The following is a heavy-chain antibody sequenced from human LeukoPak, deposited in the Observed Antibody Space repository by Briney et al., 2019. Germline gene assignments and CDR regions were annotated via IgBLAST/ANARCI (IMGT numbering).Heavy chain of an antibody. CDR2: IRYGGSHQ. CDR1: GFSFGSYG. D-gene: IGHD2/OR15-2a*01. CDR3: ARDSGTWFYLQD. V-gene: IGHV3-33*01. J-gene: IGHJ1*01. Sequence: GRSLRLSCAASGFSFGSYGMHWVRHAPGKGLEWVAFIRYGGSHQFYADSVRGRFTISRDNPKNTLYLQMNSLRGEDTAVYFCARDSGTWFYLQDWGQGTLVTVSS.